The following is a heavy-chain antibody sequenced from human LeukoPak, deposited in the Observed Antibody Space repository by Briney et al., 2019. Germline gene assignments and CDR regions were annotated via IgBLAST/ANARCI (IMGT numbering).Heavy chain of an antibody. Sequence: PSETLSLTCTVSGASINKDYWAWIRQPAGKGLEWIGRIHPSGITHQNPSLRGRVTMSIDASKNQFSLNLSSVTAADTAVYYCVRDEYRDVWGKGTTVTVSS. V-gene: IGHV4-4*07. CDR3: VRDEYRDV. J-gene: IGHJ6*04. CDR2: IHPSGIT. D-gene: IGHD2/OR15-2a*01. CDR1: GASINKDY.